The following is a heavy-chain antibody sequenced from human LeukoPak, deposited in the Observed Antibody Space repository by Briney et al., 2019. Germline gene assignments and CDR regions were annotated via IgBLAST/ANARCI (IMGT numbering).Heavy chain of an antibody. CDR2: ISSSTSYT. D-gene: IGHD1-26*01. J-gene: IGHJ4*02. V-gene: IGHV3-11*05. CDR1: GFTFCDFY. CDR3: ARDLCPWELYY. Sequence: GGSLRLSYGPSGFTFCDFYMREIRQAPGKGLEWVSYISSSTSYTSYADSVKGRFTISRDNAKNSLFLQMNSLRAEDTAMYYCARDLCPWELYYWGQGTLVTVSS.